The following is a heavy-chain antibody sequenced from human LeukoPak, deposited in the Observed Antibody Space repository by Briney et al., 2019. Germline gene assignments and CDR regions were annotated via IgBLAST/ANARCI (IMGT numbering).Heavy chain of an antibody. Sequence: GESLRISCKGSGYSFTSYWISWVRQMPGKGLGWMGRIDPSDSYTNYSPSFQGHVTISADKSISTAYLQWSSLKASDTAMYYCASQPGYCSSTSCYEYYWGQGTLVTVSS. CDR1: GYSFTSYW. D-gene: IGHD2-2*03. CDR3: ASQPGYCSSTSCYEYY. J-gene: IGHJ4*02. V-gene: IGHV5-10-1*01. CDR2: IDPSDSYT.